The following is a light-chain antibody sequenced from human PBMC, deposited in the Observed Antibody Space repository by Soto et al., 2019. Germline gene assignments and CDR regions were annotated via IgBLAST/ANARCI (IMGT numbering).Light chain of an antibody. Sequence: EIVLTQSPGTLSLSPGERATLSCRASQSVSSSYLAWYQQKPGQAPRLLIYGASSRATGIPDRFSGSWSGTDFTLTISRLEPEDFAVYYCQQYGSLWTFGQGTKVEIK. V-gene: IGKV3-20*01. J-gene: IGKJ1*01. CDR3: QQYGSLWT. CDR2: GAS. CDR1: QSVSSSY.